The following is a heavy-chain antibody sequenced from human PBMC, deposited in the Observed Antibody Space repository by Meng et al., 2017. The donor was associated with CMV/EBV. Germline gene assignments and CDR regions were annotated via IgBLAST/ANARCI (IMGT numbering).Heavy chain of an antibody. CDR3: ARDGQGSYDFWSGYYKQYYGMDV. D-gene: IGHD3-3*01. V-gene: IGHV3-53*01. J-gene: IGHJ6*02. CDR2: IYSGGST. Sequence: GESLKTHCAALGFTVSSNYMSWVRQAPGKGLEWVSVIYSGGSTYHADPVKGRFTIPRDNSKNTLYLQMNSLRAEDTAVYYCARDGQGSYDFWSGYYKQYYGMDVWGQGTTVTVSS. CDR1: GFTVSSNY.